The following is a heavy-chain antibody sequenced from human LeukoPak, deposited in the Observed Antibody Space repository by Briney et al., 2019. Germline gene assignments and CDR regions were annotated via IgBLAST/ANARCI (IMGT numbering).Heavy chain of an antibody. V-gene: IGHV3-23*01. CDR3: ANHLACGSTSCPPFDD. D-gene: IGHD2-2*01. Sequence: GGSLRLSCAASGFTFSSYAMSWVRQAPGKGLEWVSAISGSGGSTYYADSVKGRFTISRDNSKNSLYLQMNSLRAEDTAVYYCANHLACGSTSCPPFDDWGQGTLVTVSS. CDR2: ISGSGGST. J-gene: IGHJ4*02. CDR1: GFTFSSYA.